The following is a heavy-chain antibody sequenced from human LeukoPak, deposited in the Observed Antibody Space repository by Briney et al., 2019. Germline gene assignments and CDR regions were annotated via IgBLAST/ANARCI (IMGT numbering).Heavy chain of an antibody. CDR1: GFTFSSYS. Sequence: GGPLRLSCAASGFTFSSYSMNWVRQAPGKGLEWVSSISSSSSFIFYADLVKGRFTISRDNAKNSLYLQMNSLRAEDTAVYYCARGPQGIQPFDYWGQGTLVTVSS. D-gene: IGHD1-14*01. CDR3: ARGPQGIQPFDY. V-gene: IGHV3-21*01. J-gene: IGHJ4*02. CDR2: ISSSSSFI.